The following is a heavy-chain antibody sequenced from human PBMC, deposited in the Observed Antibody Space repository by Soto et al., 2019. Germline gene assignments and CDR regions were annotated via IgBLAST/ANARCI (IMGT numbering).Heavy chain of an antibody. CDR3: ARGYNGYDWLGYYYYGMDV. CDR1: GGSFSGYY. V-gene: IGHV4-34*01. CDR2: INHSGST. Sequence: SETLSLTCAVYGGSFSGYYWSWIRQPPGKGLEWIGEINHSGSTNYNPSLKSRVTISVDTSKNQFSLKLSSVTAADTAVYYCARGYNGYDWLGYYYYGMDVWGQGTTVTVS. J-gene: IGHJ6*02. D-gene: IGHD5-12*01.